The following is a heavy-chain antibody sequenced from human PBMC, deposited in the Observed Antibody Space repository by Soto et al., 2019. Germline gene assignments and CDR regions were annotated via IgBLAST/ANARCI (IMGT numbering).Heavy chain of an antibody. Sequence: QVQLQESGPGLVKPSQTLSLTCTVSGGSISRSGYFWSWIRQHQGKGLEWIGYIYDRGSTYYNPSLKSRVSLSVDTSKNQFSLNLTSVTAADTAMYYCARSSRSYFDYWGQGTLVTVSS. CDR3: ARSSRSYFDY. J-gene: IGHJ4*02. CDR1: GGSISRSGYF. V-gene: IGHV4-31*03. CDR2: IYDRGST.